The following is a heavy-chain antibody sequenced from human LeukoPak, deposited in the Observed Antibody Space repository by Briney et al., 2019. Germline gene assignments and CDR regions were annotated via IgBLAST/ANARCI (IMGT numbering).Heavy chain of an antibody. V-gene: IGHV5-51*01. J-gene: IGHJ6*02. CDR3: ARQSSTSCYYYYGMDV. CDR1: GYSFTSYW. CDR2: IYPGDSDT. Sequence: GESLKISCKGSGYSFTSYWIGWVRQMPGKGLEWMGIIYPGDSDTRYSPSFQGQVTISADKSISTAYLQWSSLKASDTAMYNCARQSSTSCYYYYGMDVWGQGTTVTVSS. D-gene: IGHD2-2*01.